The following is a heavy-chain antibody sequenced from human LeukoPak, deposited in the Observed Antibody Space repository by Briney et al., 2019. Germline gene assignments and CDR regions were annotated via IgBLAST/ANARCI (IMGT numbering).Heavy chain of an antibody. D-gene: IGHD3-10*01. CDR3: ARGRGYYYGSGRSTNWFDP. Sequence: SETLSLTCAVYGGSFSGYYWSWIRQPPGKGLEWIGEINHSGSTNYNPSLKSRVTISVDTSKNQFSLKLSSVTAADTAVYYCARGRGYYYGSGRSTNWFDPRGQGTLVTVSS. J-gene: IGHJ5*02. CDR2: INHSGST. CDR1: GGSFSGYY. V-gene: IGHV4-34*01.